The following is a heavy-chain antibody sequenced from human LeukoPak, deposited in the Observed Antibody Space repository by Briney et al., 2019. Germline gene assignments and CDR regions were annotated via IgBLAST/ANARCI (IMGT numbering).Heavy chain of an antibody. J-gene: IGHJ4*02. CDR2: IRQDGSDK. D-gene: IGHD2-15*01. Sequence: PGGSLRLSCAASGFPFNSYWMSWVRQAPEKGLEWLANIRQDGSDKQYMDSVKGRFTISRDNAKNSLYLQMNSLSAEDTAVYYCARHSRGSSIDDWGQGTLVTVSS. CDR3: ARHSRGSSIDD. V-gene: IGHV3-7*01. CDR1: GFPFNSYW.